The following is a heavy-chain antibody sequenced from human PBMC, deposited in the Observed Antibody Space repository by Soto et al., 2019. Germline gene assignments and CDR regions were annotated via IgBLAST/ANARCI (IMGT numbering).Heavy chain of an antibody. J-gene: IGHJ6*02. CDR3: TRPKNELRFYSYNGIDV. V-gene: IGHV1-8*01. CDR1: EYTFTTYE. CDR2: MNPSSGNT. Sequence: ASVKVSCKASEYTFTTYEINWVRQATGQGLEWMGWMNPSSGNTGSAQNFQGRVTLTRNTSISTAYMELSDLRSEDTAVYYCTRPKNELRFYSYNGIDVWGQGTTVTVSS. D-gene: IGHD5-12*01.